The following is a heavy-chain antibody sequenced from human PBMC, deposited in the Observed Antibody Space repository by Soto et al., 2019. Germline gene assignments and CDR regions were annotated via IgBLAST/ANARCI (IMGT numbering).Heavy chain of an antibody. Sequence: PGGSLRLSCAASGFTFSSYAMSWVRQAPGKGLEWVSAISGSGGSTYYADSVKGRFTISRDNSKNTLYLQMNSLRAEDTAVYYCEKNQFIAVAGIHFQHWGQGTLVTVYS. V-gene: IGHV3-23*01. D-gene: IGHD6-19*01. J-gene: IGHJ1*01. CDR2: ISGSGGST. CDR3: EKNQFIAVAGIHFQH. CDR1: GFTFSSYA.